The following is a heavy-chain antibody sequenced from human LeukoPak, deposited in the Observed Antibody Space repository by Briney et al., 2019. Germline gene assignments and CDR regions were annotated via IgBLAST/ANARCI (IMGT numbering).Heavy chain of an antibody. CDR2: LSGVGGST. CDR3: AKIYYGSGSYRSGFDY. CDR1: GFTFSSYA. V-gene: IGHV3-23*01. J-gene: IGHJ4*02. Sequence: GGSLRLSCVASGFTFSSYAMSWVRAAPGKGLEWFSDLSGVGGSTYYADPVKGRFTISKDKSRNTLYLQMNSLRAEDTAVYYCAKIYYGSGSYRSGFDYWGQGTLVTVSS. D-gene: IGHD3-10*01.